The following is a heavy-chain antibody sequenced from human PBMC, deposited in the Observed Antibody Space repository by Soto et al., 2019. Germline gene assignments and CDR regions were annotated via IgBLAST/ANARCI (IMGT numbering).Heavy chain of an antibody. CDR1: GFTFSDYG. CDR3: AKKKYSYGSSGLVDY. Sequence: GGSLRLSCAASGFTFSDYGMHWVRQAPGKGLEWVAIISYDGSIKYYVGSVRGRFTTSRDNSENTLYLQMNSLRPEDTGVYYCAKKKYSYGSSGLVDYWGQGTLVTVSS. J-gene: IGHJ4*02. D-gene: IGHD3-22*01. V-gene: IGHV3-30*18. CDR2: ISYDGSIK.